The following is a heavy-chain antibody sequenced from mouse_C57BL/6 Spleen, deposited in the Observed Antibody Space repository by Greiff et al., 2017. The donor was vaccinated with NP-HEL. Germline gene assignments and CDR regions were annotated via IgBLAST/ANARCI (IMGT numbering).Heavy chain of an antibody. Sequence: QVQLQQSGAELVRPGASVTLSCKASGYTFTDYEMHWVKQTPVHGLEWIGAIDPETGGTAYNQKFKGKAILTADKSSSTAYMELRSLTSEDSAVYYCTGGWGSSGYWFAYWGQGTLVTVSA. J-gene: IGHJ3*01. V-gene: IGHV1-15*01. CDR3: TGGWGSSGYWFAY. CDR1: GYTFTDYE. D-gene: IGHD3-2*02. CDR2: IDPETGGT.